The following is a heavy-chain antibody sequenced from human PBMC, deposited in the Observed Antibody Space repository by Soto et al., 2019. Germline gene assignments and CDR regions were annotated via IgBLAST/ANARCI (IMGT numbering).Heavy chain of an antibody. CDR3: ARDLSQDYDTTGDYYYYYGMDV. Sequence: PGGSLRLSCAASGFTFSSYEMNWVRQAPGKGLEWVSYISSSGSTIYYADSVKGRFTISRDNAKNSLYLQMNSLRAEDTAVYYCARDLSQDYDTTGDYYYYYGMDVWGQGTTVTVSS. D-gene: IGHD3-9*01. CDR2: ISSSGSTI. J-gene: IGHJ6*02. V-gene: IGHV3-48*03. CDR1: GFTFSSYE.